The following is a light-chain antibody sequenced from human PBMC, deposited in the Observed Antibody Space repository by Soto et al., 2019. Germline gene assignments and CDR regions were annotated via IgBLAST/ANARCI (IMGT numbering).Light chain of an antibody. V-gene: IGKV1-39*01. J-gene: IGKJ2*01. Sequence: DIQMTQSPSSLSVSVGDRVTITCRASQSITNYLNWYQQKPGKAPKLLGYAASSLQSGVPSRFSGNGSGTDFTLTISSLQPEDFASYYCQQSDSYPYTFGQGTKLEI. CDR1: QSITNY. CDR3: QQSDSYPYT. CDR2: AAS.